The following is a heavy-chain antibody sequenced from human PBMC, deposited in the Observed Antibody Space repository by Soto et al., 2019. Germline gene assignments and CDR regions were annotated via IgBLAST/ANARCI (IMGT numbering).Heavy chain of an antibody. D-gene: IGHD3-22*01. J-gene: IGHJ4*02. CDR2: IIPIFGSA. Sequence: GASVKVSCKASGGTFSSYAISWVRQAPGQGLECMGGIIPIFGSANYAQKFQGRVTITADESTSTAYMELSSLRSEDTAVYYCARFLMGTGYYRNWGQGALVTVSS. CDR3: ARFLMGTGYYRN. V-gene: IGHV1-69*13. CDR1: GGTFSSYA.